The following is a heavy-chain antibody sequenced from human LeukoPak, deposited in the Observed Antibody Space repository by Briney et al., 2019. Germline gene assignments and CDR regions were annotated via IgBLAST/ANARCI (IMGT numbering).Heavy chain of an antibody. J-gene: IGHJ4*02. CDR2: IYYSGST. V-gene: IGHV4-31*03. D-gene: IGHD5-24*01. CDR1: GGSLSGGGDY. CDR3: ARVSRDGYNYEGYYFDY. Sequence: SETLSLTCTVSGGSLSGGGDYWSWTRQHPGKCLEWTAYIYYSGSTYYNPSLKSRVTISVDTSKNQFSLELSSVTAADTAVYYCARVSRDGYNYEGYYFDYWGQGTLVTVSS.